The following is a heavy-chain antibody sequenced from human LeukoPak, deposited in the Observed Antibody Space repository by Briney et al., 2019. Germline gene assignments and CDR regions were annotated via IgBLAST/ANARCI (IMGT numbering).Heavy chain of an antibody. CDR1: GFTFSSYA. D-gene: IGHD4-11*01. V-gene: IGHV3-23*01. CDR3: ARVLPYDYINRFDR. Sequence: GGSLRLSCAASGFTFSSYAMSWVRQAPGKGLEWVSAISGSGGSTYYADSVKGRFTISRDNAKNSLYLQMNSLRAEDTAVYYCARVLPYDYINRFDRWGQGTLVTVSS. CDR2: ISGSGGST. J-gene: IGHJ5*02.